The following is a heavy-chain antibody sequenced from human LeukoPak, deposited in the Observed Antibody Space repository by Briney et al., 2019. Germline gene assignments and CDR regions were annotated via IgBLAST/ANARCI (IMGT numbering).Heavy chain of an antibody. V-gene: IGHV3-30*03. D-gene: IGHD3-22*01. CDR1: GFTFSSYG. J-gene: IGHJ4*02. Sequence: GGSLRLSCAASGFTFSSYGMHWVRQAPGKGLEWVAVISYDGSNKYYADSVKGRFTISRDNSKNTLYLQMNSLRAEDTAVYYCARGGWGYYYLDYWGQGTLVTVSS. CDR3: ARGGWGYYYLDY. CDR2: ISYDGSNK.